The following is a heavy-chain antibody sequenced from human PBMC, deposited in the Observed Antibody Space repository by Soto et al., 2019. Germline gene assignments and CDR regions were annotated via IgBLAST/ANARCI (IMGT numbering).Heavy chain of an antibody. J-gene: IGHJ4*02. D-gene: IGHD6-19*01. CDR3: AKDEGSGWYYFDY. V-gene: IGHV3-23*01. Sequence: EVQLLESGGGLVQPGGSLRLSCAASGFTFSSYAMNWVRQAPGKGLEWVSSISGTSGRTYYADSVEGRFTISRDHSKNTLYLQIDSLRAEDTAVYYCAKDEGSGWYYFDYWGQGTLVSVSS. CDR2: ISGTSGRT. CDR1: GFTFSSYA.